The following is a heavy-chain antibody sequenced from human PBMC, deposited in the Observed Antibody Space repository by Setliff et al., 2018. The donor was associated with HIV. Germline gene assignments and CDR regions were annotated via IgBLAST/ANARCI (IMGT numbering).Heavy chain of an antibody. CDR2: IIPLFGTA. CDR3: ARSPGDYLFDY. D-gene: IGHD4-17*01. CDR1: GGTFSNYA. V-gene: IGHV1-69*05. J-gene: IGHJ4*02. Sequence: PGPSVKVSCKASGGTFSNYAFSWVRQAPGQGLEWMGGIIPLFGTANYSQKFQGRVTITRDASASTAYMELSSLRSEDTAVYYCARSPGDYLFDYWGQGTLVTVSS.